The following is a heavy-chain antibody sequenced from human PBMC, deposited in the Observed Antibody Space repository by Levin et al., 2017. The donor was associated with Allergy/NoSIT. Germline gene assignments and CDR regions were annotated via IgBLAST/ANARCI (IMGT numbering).Heavy chain of an antibody. V-gene: IGHV1-2*02. CDR1: GYTFTGYY. CDR3: ASNWVVPAAIPPEDYYYGMDV. D-gene: IGHD2-2*02. CDR2: INPNSGGT. Sequence: ASVKVSCKASGYTFTGYYMHWVRQAPGQGLEWMGWINPNSGGTNYAQKFQGRVTMTRDTSISTAYMELSRLRSDDTAVYYCASNWVVPAAIPPEDYYYGMDVWGQGTTVTVSS. J-gene: IGHJ6*02.